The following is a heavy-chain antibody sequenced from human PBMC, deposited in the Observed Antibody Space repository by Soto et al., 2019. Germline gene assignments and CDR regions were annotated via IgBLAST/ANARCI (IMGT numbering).Heavy chain of an antibody. D-gene: IGHD2-2*01. Sequence: PSETLSLTCTVSGGSISSYYWSWIRRPPGKGLEWIGYIYYSGSTNYNPSLKSRVTISVDTSKNQFSLKLSSVTAADTAVYYCARFTGIVVVPAATPRPWFDPWGQGTLVTVSS. V-gene: IGHV4-59*01. CDR3: ARFTGIVVVPAATPRPWFDP. CDR1: GGSISSYY. J-gene: IGHJ5*02. CDR2: IYYSGST.